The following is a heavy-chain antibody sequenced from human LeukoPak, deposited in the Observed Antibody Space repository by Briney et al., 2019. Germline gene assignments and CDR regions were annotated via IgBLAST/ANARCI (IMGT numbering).Heavy chain of an antibody. CDR2: MFYSGNT. V-gene: IGHV4-39*01. Sequence: SETLSLTCTVSGGSFTSGSYYWGWIRQPPGNGLEWIVNMFYSGNTYYNPSLKSRVTMSVDTSKNQFSLKLSSVTAADTAVYYCARMATSGPVFYYYYYMDVWGKGATVTVS. CDR3: ARMATSGPVFYYYYYMDV. D-gene: IGHD5-24*01. CDR1: GGSFTSGSYY. J-gene: IGHJ6*03.